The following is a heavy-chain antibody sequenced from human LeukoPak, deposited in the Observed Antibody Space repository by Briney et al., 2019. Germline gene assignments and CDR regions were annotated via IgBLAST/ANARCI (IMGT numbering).Heavy chain of an antibody. CDR1: GFTFSSYA. D-gene: IGHD3-9*01. CDR3: ARTSYDILTGYYTYYFDY. V-gene: IGHV3-23*01. J-gene: IGHJ4*02. Sequence: GGSLRLSCAASGFTFSSYAMSWVRQAPGKGLEWVSVISGSGGSTYYADSVKGRFTISRDNSKNTLYLQMNSLRAEDTAVYYCARTSYDILTGYYTYYFDYWGQGTLVTVSS. CDR2: ISGSGGST.